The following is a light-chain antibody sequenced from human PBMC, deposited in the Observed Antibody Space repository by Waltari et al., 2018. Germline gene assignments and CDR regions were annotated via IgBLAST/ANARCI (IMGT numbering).Light chain of an antibody. CDR3: QNYVRLPAT. Sequence: EIVLTQSPGTLSLSPGERATLSCRASPSVIRSLAWYQQNPGQAPRLLIYDASSRATGIPDRFSGSGSGTDFSLTISRLEPEDFAVYYCQNYVRLPATFGQGTKVEIK. CDR1: PSVIRS. CDR2: DAS. J-gene: IGKJ1*01. V-gene: IGKV3-20*01.